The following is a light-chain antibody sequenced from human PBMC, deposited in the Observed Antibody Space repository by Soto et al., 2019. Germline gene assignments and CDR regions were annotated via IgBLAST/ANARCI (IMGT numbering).Light chain of an antibody. Sequence: QSALTQPASVSRSPGQSITISCTGTSGDVGAYNYVSWYQQHPGKAPRLMIYDVSNRPSGASNRFSGSKSGNTASLTISGLQAEDEADYYCSSFTNTYSYVFGTGTKVTVL. CDR3: SSFTNTYSYV. J-gene: IGLJ1*01. V-gene: IGLV2-14*01. CDR2: DVS. CDR1: SGDVGAYNY.